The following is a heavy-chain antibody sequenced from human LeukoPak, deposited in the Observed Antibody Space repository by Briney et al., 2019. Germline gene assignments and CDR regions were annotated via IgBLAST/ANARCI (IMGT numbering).Heavy chain of an antibody. V-gene: IGHV3-48*03. CDR2: ISSSGSTI. CDR3: ARESAGDDYGDYGHAFDI. Sequence: GGSLRLSCAASGFTFSSYEMNWVRQDPGKGLEWVSYISSSGSTIYYADSVKGRFTISRDNAKNSLYLQMNSLRAEDTAVYYCARESAGDDYGDYGHAFDIWGQGTMVTVSS. J-gene: IGHJ3*02. CDR1: GFTFSSYE. D-gene: IGHD4-17*01.